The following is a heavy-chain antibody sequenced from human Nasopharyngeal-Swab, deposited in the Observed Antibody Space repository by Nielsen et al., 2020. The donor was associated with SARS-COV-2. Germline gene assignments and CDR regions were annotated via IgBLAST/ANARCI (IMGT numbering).Heavy chain of an antibody. CDR2: ISISGATT. CDR1: GFTFSNSA. V-gene: IGHV3-23*01. J-gene: IGHJ4*02. Sequence: GESLKISCSVSGFTFSNSALCWVRQAPGKGLDWVSAISISGATTFYADSVRGRFTISRDNDRNTVYLQMSSLTVEDTAIYYCAKEEVPNDYWGQGTLVTVSS. CDR3: AKEEVPNDY. D-gene: IGHD4/OR15-4a*01.